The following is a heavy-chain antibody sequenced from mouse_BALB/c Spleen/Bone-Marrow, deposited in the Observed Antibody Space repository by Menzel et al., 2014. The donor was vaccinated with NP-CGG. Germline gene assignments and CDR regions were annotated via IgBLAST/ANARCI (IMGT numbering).Heavy chain of an antibody. D-gene: IGHD2-2*01. CDR1: GYTFRNYW. CDR2: ILPGSYST. J-gene: IGHJ3*01. V-gene: IGHV1-9*01. Sequence: LVESGAEPMRPGASVKISCKATGYTFRNYWIEWVKQRPGHGLEWIGEILPGSYSTNYNEKLKGKATFTADTSSNTAYMQLSSLTSEDSAVYYCARRGGYPWFAYWGQGTLVTVSA. CDR3: ARRGGYPWFAY.